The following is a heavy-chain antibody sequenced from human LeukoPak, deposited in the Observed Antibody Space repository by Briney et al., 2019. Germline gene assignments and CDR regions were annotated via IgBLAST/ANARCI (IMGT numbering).Heavy chain of an antibody. CDR1: GFTFSSYA. Sequence: GGSLRLPCAASGFTFSSYAMSWVRQAPGKGLEWVSTISGSGSSTYYADSVKGRFTISRDNSKNTLYVQMNSLRAEDTAVYYCARDRPLNYDGSTSMIDYWGQGTLVTVSS. J-gene: IGHJ4*02. V-gene: IGHV3-23*01. D-gene: IGHD3-22*01. CDR2: ISGSGSST. CDR3: ARDRPLNYDGSTSMIDY.